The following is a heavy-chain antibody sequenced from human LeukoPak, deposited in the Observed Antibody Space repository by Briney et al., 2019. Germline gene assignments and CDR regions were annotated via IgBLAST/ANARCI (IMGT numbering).Heavy chain of an antibody. J-gene: IGHJ4*02. CDR2: INPNSSGT. V-gene: IGHV1-2*02. D-gene: IGHD5-18*01. CDR1: GYTFTGYY. CDR3: ARLPGSGYSYGSH. Sequence: WASVTVSCKASGYTFTGYYMHWVRQAPGHGNEWMGWINPNSSGTNYAQKFQCRFTMTRDTSISTAYMELSRLRSDDTAVYYCARLPGSGYSYGSHWGQGTLVTVSS.